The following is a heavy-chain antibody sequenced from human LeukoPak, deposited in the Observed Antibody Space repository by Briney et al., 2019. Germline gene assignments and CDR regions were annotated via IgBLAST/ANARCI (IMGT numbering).Heavy chain of an antibody. CDR2: IYSGGST. Sequence: GGSLRLSCAASGFTVSSNYMSWVRQAPGKGLEWVSVIYSGGSTYYADSVKGRFTISRDNSKNTLYLQMNSLRAEDTAVYYCARGGVRQSLWFGELSKNFDYWGQGTLVTVSS. CDR1: GFTVSSNY. J-gene: IGHJ4*02. D-gene: IGHD3-10*01. CDR3: ARGGVRQSLWFGELSKNFDY. V-gene: IGHV3-53*01.